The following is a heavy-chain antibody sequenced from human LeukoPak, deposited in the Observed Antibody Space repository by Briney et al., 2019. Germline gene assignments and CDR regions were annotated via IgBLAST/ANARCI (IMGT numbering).Heavy chain of an antibody. Sequence: ASVKVSCKASGYTFTDYYINWVRQAPGQGLEWIGWINPNSGDTNYAQKFQDRVTMTRDTSISTAYIELNLLRSDDTAVFYCARGDYYGSPKVVAAWGQGTLVTVSS. CDR3: ARGDYYGSPKVVAA. V-gene: IGHV1-2*02. CDR2: INPNSGDT. J-gene: IGHJ5*02. D-gene: IGHD3-10*01. CDR1: GYTFTDYY.